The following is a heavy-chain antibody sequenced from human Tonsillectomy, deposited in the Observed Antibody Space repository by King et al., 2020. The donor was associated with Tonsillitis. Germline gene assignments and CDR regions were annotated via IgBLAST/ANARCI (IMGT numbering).Heavy chain of an antibody. V-gene: IGHV3-23*04. CDR1: GFTFSNYA. Sequence: VQLVESGGGFVQPGGSLRLSCAASGFTFSNYAMTWVRQAPGKGLEWVSVLSGSGGSTYYADSVKGRFTISRDNSKNTLYLQMNSLRAEDTAVYYCAKGVDIVATGQGWFDYWGQGTLVTVSS. D-gene: IGHD5-12*01. CDR2: LSGSGGST. CDR3: AKGVDIVATGQGWFDY. J-gene: IGHJ4*02.